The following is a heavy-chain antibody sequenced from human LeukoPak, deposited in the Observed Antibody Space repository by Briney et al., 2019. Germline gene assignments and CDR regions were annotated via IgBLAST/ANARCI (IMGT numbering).Heavy chain of an antibody. CDR1: GYSISSGYY. D-gene: IGHD3-22*01. CDR2: IDHSGST. J-gene: IGHJ4*02. V-gene: IGHV4-38-2*02. CDR3: AKDLAYDSSGSFDY. Sequence: SETLSLTCSVSGYSISSGYYWGWIRQPPGKGLEWIGSIDHSGSTYYNPSLKSRVTISVVTSKNQFSLKLRSVTAADTALYYCAKDLAYDSSGSFDYWGQGTLVTVSS.